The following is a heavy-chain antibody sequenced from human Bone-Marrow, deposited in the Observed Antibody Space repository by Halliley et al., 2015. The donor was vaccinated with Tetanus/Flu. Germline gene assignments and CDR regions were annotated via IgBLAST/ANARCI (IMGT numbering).Heavy chain of an antibody. CDR2: IYYSGST. J-gene: IGHJ5*02. V-gene: IGHV4-59*01. Sequence: TLSLTCTVSGGSISSDYWSWIRQPPGKGLEWIGYIYYSGSTDYNSSLKSRVTISLGTSKHQFSLKVRSVTAADTAVFYCARAGSSGWLDAWGQGALVTVSS. D-gene: IGHD3-22*01. CDR1: GGSISSDY. CDR3: ARAGSSGWLDA.